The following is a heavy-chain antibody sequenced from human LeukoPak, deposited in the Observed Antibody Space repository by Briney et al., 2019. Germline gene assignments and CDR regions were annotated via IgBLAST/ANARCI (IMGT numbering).Heavy chain of an antibody. V-gene: IGHV3-21*05. CDR3: ARDDDWGFDY. CDR2: IRGIRGGLGSGN. J-gene: IGHJ4*02. D-gene: IGHD7-27*01. Sequence: PGGSLRLSCAASGFVFSDFSMSWVRQAPGKGLEWVANIRGIRGGLGSGNYYAGSSKGRFTISRDDAKNSLYLQMSSLRAEDTAFYYCARDDDWGFDYWGQGALVTVSS. CDR1: GFVFSDFS.